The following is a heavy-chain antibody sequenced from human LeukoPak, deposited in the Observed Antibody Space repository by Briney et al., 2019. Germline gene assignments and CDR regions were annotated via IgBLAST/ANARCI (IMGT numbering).Heavy chain of an antibody. CDR1: GFTFSSYA. CDR2: IYSGGST. J-gene: IGHJ4*02. V-gene: IGHV3-66*01. Sequence: GGSLRLSCAASGFTFSSYAMSWVRQAPGKGLEWVSVIYSGGSTYYADSVKGRFTISRDNSKNTLYLQMNSLRAEDTAVYYCASDPETDGRSCYWGQGTLVTVSS. CDR3: ASDPETDGRSCY. D-gene: IGHD1-1*01.